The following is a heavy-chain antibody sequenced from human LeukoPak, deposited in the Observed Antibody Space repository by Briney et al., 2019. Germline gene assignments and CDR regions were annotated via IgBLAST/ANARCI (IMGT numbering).Heavy chain of an antibody. D-gene: IGHD6-13*01. J-gene: IGHJ4*02. V-gene: IGHV1-18*01. CDR3: ARRGLYSSSWYPRPDY. CDR1: GYTFGSYG. CDR2: ISAYNGNT. Sequence: RASVKVSCKASGYTFGSYGISWVRQAPGQGLEWMGWISAYNGNTNYVQKLQGRVTMSTDTSTSTAYMELRSLRSDDTAVYYCARRGLYSSSWYPRPDYWGQGTLVTVSS.